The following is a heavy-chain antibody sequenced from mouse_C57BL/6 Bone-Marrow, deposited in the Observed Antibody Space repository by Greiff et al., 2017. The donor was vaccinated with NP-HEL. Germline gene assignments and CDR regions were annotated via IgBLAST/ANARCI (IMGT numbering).Heavy chain of an antibody. CDR1: GFTFSSYG. Sequence: EVQGVESGGDLVKPGGSLKLSCAASGFTFSSYGMSWVRLTPDKRLEWVATISSGGSYTYYPDSVKGRFTISRDNAKNTLYLQMSSLKSEDTAMYYCARHRGDYWGQGTSVTVSS. CDR3: ARHRGDY. J-gene: IGHJ4*01. CDR2: ISSGGSYT. V-gene: IGHV5-6*01.